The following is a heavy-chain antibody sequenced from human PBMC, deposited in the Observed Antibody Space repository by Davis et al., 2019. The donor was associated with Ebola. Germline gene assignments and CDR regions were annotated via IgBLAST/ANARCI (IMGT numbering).Heavy chain of an antibody. D-gene: IGHD3-3*01. CDR3: AKLTRFLDQSSWFDP. V-gene: IGHV4-61*08. CDR1: GGSVSGGDSY. J-gene: IGHJ5*02. CDR2: IYYSGAT. Sequence: MPGGSLRLSCTVSGGSVSGGDSYWSWIRQSPGKGLEWIGHIYYSGATTYNPSFRGRVIMSKDPSKNQFSLKVNSVTPADTAMYYRAKLTRFLDQSSWFDPWGQGTMVTVSS.